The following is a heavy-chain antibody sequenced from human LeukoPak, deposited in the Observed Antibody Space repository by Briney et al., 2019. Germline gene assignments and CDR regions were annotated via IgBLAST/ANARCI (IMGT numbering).Heavy chain of an antibody. CDR3: ARAPGTTHPFDY. J-gene: IGHJ4*02. V-gene: IGHV4-59*01. CDR1: GGSFSSYY. Sequence: SETLSLTCAVYGGSFSSYYWSWIRQPPGKGLEWIGYICYSGSTNYNPSPKSRVTISVDTSKNQFSLKLSSVTAADTAVYYCARAPGTTHPFDYWGQGTLVTVSS. CDR2: ICYSGST. D-gene: IGHD1-1*01.